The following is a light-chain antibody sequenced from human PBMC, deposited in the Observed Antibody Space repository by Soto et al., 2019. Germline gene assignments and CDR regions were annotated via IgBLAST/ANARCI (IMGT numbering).Light chain of an antibody. J-gene: IGLJ2*01. CDR2: EVS. V-gene: IGLV2-14*01. Sequence: QSALTQPASVSGSPGQSITISCTGTSSDVGGYNFVSWYQQHPGKAPKLIIYEVSSGPSGISNRFSGSKSGNTASLTISGLQAEDAADYYCSSFSSSDTPVLFGGGTKVTVL. CDR1: SSDVGGYNF. CDR3: SSFSSSDTPVL.